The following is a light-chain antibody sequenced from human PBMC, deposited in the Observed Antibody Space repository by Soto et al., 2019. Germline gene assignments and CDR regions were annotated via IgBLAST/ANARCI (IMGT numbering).Light chain of an antibody. V-gene: IGKV3-11*01. CDR2: DAS. J-gene: IGKJ5*01. Sequence: EIVLTQSPATLSLSPGERATLSCRASQSFSSYLAWYQQKPGQAPRLHIYDASKRATGIPARFSGRGSGTDFTLPISSLEAEDFAVYYCQQHSNWPPVITFGQEPRLEIK. CDR3: QQHSNWPPVIT. CDR1: QSFSSY.